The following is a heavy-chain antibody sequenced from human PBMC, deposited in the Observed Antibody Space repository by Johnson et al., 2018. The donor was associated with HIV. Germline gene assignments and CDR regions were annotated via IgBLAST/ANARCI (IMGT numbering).Heavy chain of an antibody. CDR1: GFTLGSYA. V-gene: IGHV3-23*04. Sequence: VQLVESGGDLVQPGGPLRLSCAASGFTLGSYAMSWVRKASGKGLQWVSSISGSGGRTYYADSVKGRFTISRDNGKNSLYLQMNSLRAEDTAVYYCAKDRDSYYPPTFAAFDIWGQGTMVTVSP. J-gene: IGHJ3*02. CDR3: AKDRDSYYPPTFAAFDI. D-gene: IGHD4-11*01. CDR2: ISGSGGRT.